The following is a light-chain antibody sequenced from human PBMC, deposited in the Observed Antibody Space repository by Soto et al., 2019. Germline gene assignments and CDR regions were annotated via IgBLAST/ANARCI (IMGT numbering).Light chain of an antibody. CDR3: QQYKDYSPVCS. CDR2: EAS. Sequence: DIRLTQSPSTLSPSVRDRVIITCRASHDIGNYLAWYQQKPGKDPKHLIYEASNLRSGVPSRFSGSGSGTEFTLTITGLQPDDFATYSCQQYKDYSPVCSFGQGTKVDIK. CDR1: HDIGNY. J-gene: IGKJ2*04. V-gene: IGKV1-5*01.